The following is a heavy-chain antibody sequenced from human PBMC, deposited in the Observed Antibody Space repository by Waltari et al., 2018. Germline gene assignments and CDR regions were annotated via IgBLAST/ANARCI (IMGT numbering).Heavy chain of an antibody. CDR2: INHSASP. CDR3: ARGGSAIFGVVIPPRWFDP. CDR1: GGSFIGYY. Sequence: QVQLQQWGAGLLKPSETLSLTCAVYGGSFIGYYWSWIRQPPGQGLEWSGEINHSASPNYSPPRNSRVTIEVDTSKNQFSLKLSAVTAAATAVYYCARGGSAIFGVVIPPRWFDPWGQGTLVTVSS. D-gene: IGHD3-3*01. V-gene: IGHV4-34*01. J-gene: IGHJ5*02.